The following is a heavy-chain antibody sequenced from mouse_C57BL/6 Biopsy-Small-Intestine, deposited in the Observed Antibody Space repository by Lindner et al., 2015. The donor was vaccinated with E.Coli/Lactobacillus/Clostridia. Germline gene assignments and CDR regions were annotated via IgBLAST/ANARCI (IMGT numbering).Heavy chain of an antibody. CDR1: GYAFSSSW. CDR3: ARDYYGSSYFDY. V-gene: IGHV1-82*01. Sequence: VQLQESGPELVKPGASVKISCKASGYAFSSSWMNWVKQRPGKGLEWIGRIYPGDGDTNYSEKFKGKATLTADKSSSTAYMQLSSLTSEDSAVYFCARDYYGSSYFDYWGQGTTLTVSS. J-gene: IGHJ2*01. D-gene: IGHD1-1*01. CDR2: IYPGDGDT.